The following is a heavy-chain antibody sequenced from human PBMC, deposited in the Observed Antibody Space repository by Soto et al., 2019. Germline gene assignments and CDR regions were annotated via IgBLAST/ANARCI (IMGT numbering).Heavy chain of an antibody. J-gene: IGHJ4*02. V-gene: IGHV3-30*04. Sequence: QVQLVESGGGVVQPGRSLRLSCEAAGFTFSSHAMHWVRQAPGKGLEWVAVISYDGSNKYYADSVKGRFTISRDNSKNTLYLQMNSLRAEDTAVYYCAKGWGYLDYWGQGTLVTVSS. CDR2: ISYDGSNK. CDR3: AKGWGYLDY. CDR1: GFTFSSHA. D-gene: IGHD7-27*01.